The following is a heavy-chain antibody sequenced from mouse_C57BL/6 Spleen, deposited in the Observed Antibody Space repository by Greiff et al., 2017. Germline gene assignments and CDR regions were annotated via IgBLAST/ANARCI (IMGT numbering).Heavy chain of an antibody. D-gene: IGHD2-5*01. V-gene: IGHV1-39*01. CDR2: IYPNYGTT. Sequence: VQLQQSGPELVKPGASVKISCTASGYSFTDYNMNWVKQSNVKSLGWIGVIYPNYGTTSNNQKFKSKATLTVDQSSSTAYMQLNSLTSEDSAVYYWATYSNYYFDYRGQGTTLTVSS. J-gene: IGHJ2*01. CDR3: ATYSNYYFDY. CDR1: GYSFTDYN.